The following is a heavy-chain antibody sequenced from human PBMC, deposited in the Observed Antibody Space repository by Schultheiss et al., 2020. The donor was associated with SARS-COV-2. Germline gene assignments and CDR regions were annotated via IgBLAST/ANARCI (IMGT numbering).Heavy chain of an antibody. CDR3: ARPGTEEYSSGYYWFDP. V-gene: IGHV3-33*01. D-gene: IGHD3-22*01. J-gene: IGHJ5*02. CDR1: GFTFSSYG. CDR2: IWYDGSNK. Sequence: GESLKISCAASGFTFSSYGMHWVRQAPGKGLEWVAVIWYDGSNKYYADSVKGRFTISRDNSKNTLYLQMNSLRAEDTAVYYCARPGTEEYSSGYYWFDPWGQGTLVTVSS.